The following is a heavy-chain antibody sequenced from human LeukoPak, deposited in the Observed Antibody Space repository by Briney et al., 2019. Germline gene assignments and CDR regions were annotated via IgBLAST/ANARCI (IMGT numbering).Heavy chain of an antibody. V-gene: IGHV3-30*18. Sequence: PGGSLRLSCAISAFMFSKYDMNWVRQTPGKGLEWVAVIASHAGDAHYSDSVKGRFTISRDNSKNTLYLQMNSPRAEDTAVYYCAKDLIGPSNYWGQGTLVTVSS. CDR3: AKDLIGPSNY. CDR2: IASHAGDA. J-gene: IGHJ4*02. CDR1: AFMFSKYD.